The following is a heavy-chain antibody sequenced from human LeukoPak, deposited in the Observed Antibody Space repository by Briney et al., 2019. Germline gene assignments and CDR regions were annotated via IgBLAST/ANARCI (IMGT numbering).Heavy chain of an antibody. J-gene: IGHJ4*02. CDR2: ISSSSSYI. D-gene: IGHD1-26*01. CDR3: ARDLPIVTTGYFDY. Sequence: GGSLRLSCAASGFTFSSYSMNWVRQAPGKGLEWVSSISSSSSYIYYADSVKGRFTISRDSAKSSLYLQMNSLRAEDTAVYYCARDLPIVTTGYFDYWGQGILVTVSS. CDR1: GFTFSSYS. V-gene: IGHV3-21*01.